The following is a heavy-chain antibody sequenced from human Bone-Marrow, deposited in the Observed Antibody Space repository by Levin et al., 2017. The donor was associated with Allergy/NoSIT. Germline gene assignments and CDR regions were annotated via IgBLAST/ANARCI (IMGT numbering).Heavy chain of an antibody. Sequence: PSQTLSLTCAISGDSVSSSSIAWNWIRQSPSRGLEWLGRTYYRSKWFNDFAVSVKSRITINLDTSTDQFSLQLNSVTPEDTAVYYCVRGQHSAFDIWGPGTMVTVSS. CDR2: TYYRSKWFN. V-gene: IGHV6-1*01. CDR1: GDSVSSSSIA. D-gene: IGHD1-1*01. J-gene: IGHJ3*02. CDR3: VRGQHSAFDI.